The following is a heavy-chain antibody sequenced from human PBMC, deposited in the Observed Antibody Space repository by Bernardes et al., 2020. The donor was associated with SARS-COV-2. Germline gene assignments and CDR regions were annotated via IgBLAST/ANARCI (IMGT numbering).Heavy chain of an antibody. J-gene: IGHJ6*02. Sequence: SETLSLTCAVYGGSFSGYYWSWIRQPPGKGLEWIEEINHSGSTNYNPSLKSRVTISVDTSKNQFSLKLSSVTAADTAVYYCARIQLWLDYYYYYGMDVWGQGTTVTVSS. CDR3: ARIQLWLDYYYYYGMDV. V-gene: IGHV4-34*01. D-gene: IGHD5-18*01. CDR1: GGSFSGYY. CDR2: INHSGST.